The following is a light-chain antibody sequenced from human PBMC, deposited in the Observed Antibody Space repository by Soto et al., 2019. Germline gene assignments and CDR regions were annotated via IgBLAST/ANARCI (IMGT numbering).Light chain of an antibody. J-gene: IGKJ4*01. CDR2: GAS. Sequence: DIVMTQSPDSLAVSLGERATIICKSSQSVFSSSNNKNYLAWYQQKPGQAPRLLIYGASTRATGIPARFSGSGSGTEFTLTISSLQSEDFAVYHCQQYNNWLTFGGGTKVDIK. CDR1: QSVFSSSNNKNY. CDR3: QQYNNWLT. V-gene: IGKV4-1*01.